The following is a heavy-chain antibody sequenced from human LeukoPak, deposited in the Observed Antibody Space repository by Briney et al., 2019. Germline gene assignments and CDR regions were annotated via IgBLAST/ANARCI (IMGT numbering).Heavy chain of an antibody. V-gene: IGHV3-66*01. CDR2: IYSGGST. D-gene: IGHD3-22*01. CDR3: AKDVSPAMIVVVITPNLDY. Sequence: GGSLRLSCAASGFTVSSNYMSWVRQAPGKGLEWVSVIYSGGSTYYADSVKGRFTISRDNSKNTLYLQMNSLRAEDTAVYYCAKDVSPAMIVVVITPNLDYWGQGTLVTVSS. J-gene: IGHJ4*02. CDR1: GFTVSSNY.